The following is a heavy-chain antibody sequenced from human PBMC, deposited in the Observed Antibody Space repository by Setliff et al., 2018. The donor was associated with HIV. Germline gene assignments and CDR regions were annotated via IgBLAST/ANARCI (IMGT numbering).Heavy chain of an antibody. J-gene: IGHJ4*02. D-gene: IGHD6-6*01. CDR1: GGSISSYY. CDR2: IYYSGTT. CDR3: ARHVGYSSSSLDY. V-gene: IGHV4-59*08. Sequence: PSETLSLTCTVSGGSISSYYWSWIRQPPGKGLEWIGYIYYSGTTNYNPSLKSRVTISVDTSKSQFSLKLSSVTAADTAVYYCARHVGYSSSSLDYWGQGTLVTVSS.